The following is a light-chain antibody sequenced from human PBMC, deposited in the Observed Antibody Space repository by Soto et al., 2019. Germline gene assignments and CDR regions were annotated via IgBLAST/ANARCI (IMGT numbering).Light chain of an antibody. V-gene: IGKV1-27*01. CDR2: TAS. Sequence: DIQMTQSPSSLSASVGDRVTITCQASQGISTYLAWYQQKPGKVPKLLIYTASTLQSGVPSRFSGSGSGTDFTLTITSLQPEDVATYYCQKYNSAPWTFGQGTNIEIK. J-gene: IGKJ1*01. CDR3: QKYNSAPWT. CDR1: QGISTY.